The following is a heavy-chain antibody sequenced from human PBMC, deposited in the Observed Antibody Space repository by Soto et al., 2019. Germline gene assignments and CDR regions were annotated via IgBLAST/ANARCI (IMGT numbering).Heavy chain of an antibody. CDR1: GGSFSGYY. J-gene: IGHJ6*02. Sequence: SETLSLTCAVYGGSFSGYYWSWIRQPPGKGLEWIGEINHSGSTNYNPSLKSRVTISVDTSKNQFSLKLSSVTAADTAVYYCARGLRSVTTTYYYYGMDVWGQGTTVT. D-gene: IGHD4-4*01. CDR3: ARGLRSVTTTYYYYGMDV. CDR2: INHSGST. V-gene: IGHV4-34*01.